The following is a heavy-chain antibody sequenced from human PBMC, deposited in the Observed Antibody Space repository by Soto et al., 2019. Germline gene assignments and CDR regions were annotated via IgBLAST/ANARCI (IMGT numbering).Heavy chain of an antibody. CDR3: AAYDSEGYFDY. J-gene: IGHJ4*02. CDR1: NGSITNFH. Sequence: ETLSLTCTVANGSITNFHWNWIRQPPGKGLEWIGYIYFSGSTNYNPSLKSRVTMSIDKSKNEFSLKLISVTAADTAAYYCAAYDSEGYFDYWGQGALVTGSS. CDR2: IYFSGST. V-gene: IGHV4-59*01. D-gene: IGHD3-9*01.